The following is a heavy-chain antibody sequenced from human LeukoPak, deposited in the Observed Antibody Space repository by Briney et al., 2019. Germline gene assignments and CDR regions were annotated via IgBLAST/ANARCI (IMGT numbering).Heavy chain of an antibody. CDR1: GFTFSSYG. CDR2: ISYDGSNK. D-gene: IGHD2-15*01. Sequence: GGSLRLSCAASGFTFSSYGMHWVRQAPGKGLEWVAVISYDGSNKYYADSVKGRFTISRGNSKNTLYLQMNSLRAEDTAVYYCAKGRYCSGGSCPLFYFDYWGQGTLVTVSS. CDR3: AKGRYCSGGSCPLFYFDY. V-gene: IGHV3-30*18. J-gene: IGHJ4*02.